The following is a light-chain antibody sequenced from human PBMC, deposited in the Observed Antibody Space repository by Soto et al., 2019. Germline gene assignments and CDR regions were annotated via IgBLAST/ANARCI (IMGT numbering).Light chain of an antibody. V-gene: IGLV2-14*01. CDR2: GVS. CDR3: RSYTITSALYV. CDR1: NGDIGGYNY. J-gene: IGLJ1*01. Sequence: QSVLTQPASVSGSPRQSITISCTGTNGDIGGYNYVSWYQQHPGKAPKLIIYGVSNRPSGVSTRFSGSKSGNTASLTISGLQAEDEADYYCRSYTITSALYVFGTGTKVTVL.